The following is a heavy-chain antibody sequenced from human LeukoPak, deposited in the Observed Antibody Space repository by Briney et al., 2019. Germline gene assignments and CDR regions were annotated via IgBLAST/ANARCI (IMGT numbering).Heavy chain of an antibody. CDR3: AREGRKSRGVDIVRKKETGYYYYMDV. D-gene: IGHD2-15*01. J-gene: IGHJ6*03. V-gene: IGHV3-20*04. Sequence: GGSLRLSCAASGFTFDDYGMSWVRHAPGKGLEWVSGMNWNGGSTGYADSVKGRFTISRDNAKNSLYLQMNSLRAEDTAVYYCAREGRKSRGVDIVRKKETGYYYYMDVWGKGTTVTVSS. CDR1: GFTFDDYG. CDR2: MNWNGGST.